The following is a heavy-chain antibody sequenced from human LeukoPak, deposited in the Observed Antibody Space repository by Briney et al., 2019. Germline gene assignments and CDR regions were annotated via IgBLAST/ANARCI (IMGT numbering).Heavy chain of an antibody. CDR2: IYPGDSDT. D-gene: IGHD2-15*01. CDR3: ARGPSGEVVAANWFDP. J-gene: IGHJ5*02. Sequence: GESLKISCKGSGYSFTSYWIGWVRQMPGKGPEWMGIIYPGDSDTRYSPSFQGQVTISADKSISTAYLQWSSLKASDTAMYYCARGPSGEVVAANWFDPWGQGTLVTVSS. V-gene: IGHV5-51*01. CDR1: GYSFTSYW.